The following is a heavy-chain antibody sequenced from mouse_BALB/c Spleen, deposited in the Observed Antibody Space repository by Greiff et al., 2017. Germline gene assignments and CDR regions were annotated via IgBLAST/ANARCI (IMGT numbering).Heavy chain of an antibody. V-gene: IGHV5-17*02. J-gene: IGHJ2*01. CDR2: ISSGSSTI. D-gene: IGHD1-1*02. CDR1: GFTFSSFG. CDR3: ARFSPYGPFDY. Sequence: DVMLVESGGGLVQPGGSRKLSCAASGFTFSSFGMHWVRQAPEKGLEWVAYISSGSSTIYYADTVKGRFTISRDNPKNTLFLQMTSLRSEDTAMYYCARFSPYGPFDYWGQGTTLTVSS.